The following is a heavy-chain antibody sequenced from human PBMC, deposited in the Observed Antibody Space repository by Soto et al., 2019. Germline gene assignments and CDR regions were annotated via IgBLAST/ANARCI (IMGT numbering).Heavy chain of an antibody. D-gene: IGHD3-3*01. J-gene: IGHJ5*02. CDR3: AHRATMTIFGLIIDNGIWFDP. V-gene: IGHV2-5*02. CDR2: IYWDGDK. CDR1: GFSLSTSGAA. Sequence: QINLIESGPTLVKPTQTLTLTCTFSGFSLSTSGAAVGWVRQPPGRALAWLALIYWDGDKRYNASLGNRLTIVKETSMNQVVLTLTNVDPADTATYYCAHRATMTIFGLIIDNGIWFDPWGQGTRVIVSS.